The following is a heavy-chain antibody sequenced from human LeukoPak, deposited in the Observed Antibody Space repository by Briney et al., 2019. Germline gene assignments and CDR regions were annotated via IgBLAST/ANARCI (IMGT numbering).Heavy chain of an antibody. V-gene: IGHV3-21*01. CDR1: GFTFSSYS. J-gene: IGHJ4*02. Sequence: PGGSLRLSCAASGFTFSSYSMNWVRQAPGKGLEWVSSISSSSSYIYYADSVKGRFTISGDNAKNSLYLQMNSLRAEDTAVYYCARDRAAVVSDFDYWGQGTLVTVSS. CDR2: ISSSSSYI. D-gene: IGHD2-15*01. CDR3: ARDRAAVVSDFDY.